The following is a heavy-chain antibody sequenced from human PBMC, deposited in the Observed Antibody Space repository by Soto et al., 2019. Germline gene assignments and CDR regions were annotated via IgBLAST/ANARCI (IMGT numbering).Heavy chain of an antibody. V-gene: IGHV3-23*01. CDR3: AKGGRSSSGLDFDY. CDR2: ISGSGGDT. J-gene: IGHJ4*02. D-gene: IGHD6-6*01. Sequence: EVQLLESGGGLVQPGGSLRLSCAASGFTFSSYAMNWVRQAPGKGLEWVSTISGSGGDTYYADSVKGRFSISRDNSKYTLSLQMDSPRAEDTAVYYCAKGGRSSSGLDFDYWGQGTLVTVSS. CDR1: GFTFSSYA.